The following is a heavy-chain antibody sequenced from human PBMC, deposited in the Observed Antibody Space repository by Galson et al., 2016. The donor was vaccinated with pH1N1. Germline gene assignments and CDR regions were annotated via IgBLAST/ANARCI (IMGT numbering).Heavy chain of an antibody. CDR1: GYTFTDYY. CDR3: ASVGDGYNLV. Sequence: SCKASGYTFTDYYLHWVRQAPGQGLKWMGRINPKSGVTDFAQNFQGRVTMTRDTSINTAYMELRRLRLDDTAVYYCASVGDGYNLVWGQGTLVTVSS. CDR2: INPKSGVT. V-gene: IGHV1-2*06. D-gene: IGHD5-24*01. J-gene: IGHJ4*02.